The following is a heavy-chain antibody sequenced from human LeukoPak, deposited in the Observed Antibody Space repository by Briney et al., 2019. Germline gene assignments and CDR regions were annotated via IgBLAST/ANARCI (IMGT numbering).Heavy chain of an antibody. CDR3: ARGIGAAAWIGAT. V-gene: IGHV3-11*06. Sequence: GGSLRLSCVASGFAFSDSQMSWIRQSPGKGLEWVAYIVSYSGEIDYADSVKGRFIISRDNAKNTLYLQMNSLRGEDTAAYYCARGIGAAAWIGATWGQGALVTVSS. D-gene: IGHD6-13*01. CDR1: GFAFSDSQ. J-gene: IGHJ5*02. CDR2: IVSYSGEI.